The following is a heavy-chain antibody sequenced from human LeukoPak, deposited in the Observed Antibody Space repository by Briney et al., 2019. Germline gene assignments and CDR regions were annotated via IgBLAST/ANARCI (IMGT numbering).Heavy chain of an antibody. D-gene: IGHD1-20*01. J-gene: IGHJ4*02. CDR1: GYTFTSYG. CDR2: ISAYNGNT. CDR3: ARAPRRYNWNDLGTPPFDY. Sequence: ASVKVSCKASGYTFTSYGISWVRQAPGQGLEWMGWISAYNGNTNYAQKLQGRVTMTTDTSTSTAYMELRSLRSDDTAVYYCARAPRRYNWNDLGTPPFDYWGQGTLVTVPS. V-gene: IGHV1-18*01.